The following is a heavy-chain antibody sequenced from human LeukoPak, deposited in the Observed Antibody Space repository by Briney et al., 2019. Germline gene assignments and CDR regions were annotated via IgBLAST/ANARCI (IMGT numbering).Heavy chain of an antibody. J-gene: IGHJ4*02. CDR3: AKDRQENYYDSSGYYNYFDY. V-gene: IGHV3-23*01. CDR2: VSGGGGTT. CDR1: GFTFSDYY. Sequence: GGSLRLSCAASGFTFSDYYMSWIRQAPGKGLEWVSTVSGGGGTTYYADSVKGRFTISRDNSKNTLYLQMNSLRAEDTAVYYCAKDRQENYYDSSGYYNYFDYWGQGTLVTVSS. D-gene: IGHD3-22*01.